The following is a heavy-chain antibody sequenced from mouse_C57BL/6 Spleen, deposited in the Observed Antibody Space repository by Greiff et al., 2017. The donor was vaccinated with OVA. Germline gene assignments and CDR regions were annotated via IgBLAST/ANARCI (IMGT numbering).Heavy chain of an antibody. D-gene: IGHD2-3*01. CDR3: ARDDGSLDY. J-gene: IGHJ2*01. CDR2: IYPSDSET. Sequence: VKLQQPGAELVRPGSSVKLSCKASGYTFTSYWMDWVKQRPGQGLEWIGNIYPSDSETHYNQKFKDKATLTVDKSSSTAYMQLSSLTSEDSAVYYCARDDGSLDYWGQGTTLTVSS. CDR1: GYTFTSYW. V-gene: IGHV1-61*01.